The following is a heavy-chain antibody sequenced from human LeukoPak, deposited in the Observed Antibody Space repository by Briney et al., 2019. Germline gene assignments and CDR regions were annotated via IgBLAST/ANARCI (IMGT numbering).Heavy chain of an antibody. CDR2: ISSNSSYI. D-gene: IGHD2-2*01. CDR3: WGSGWRSWCSPSCPFDY. J-gene: IGHJ4*03. Sequence: GGSLRLSCAASGFTFSSYSMKWVRQGPGEGLEWGSSISSNSSYIYYADSVKGRFTIFREKAKNSLYLQMYSLRAEATAVVYCWGSGWRSWCSPSCPFDYWGQGTLVTVSS. V-gene: IGHV3-21*01. CDR1: GFTFSSYS.